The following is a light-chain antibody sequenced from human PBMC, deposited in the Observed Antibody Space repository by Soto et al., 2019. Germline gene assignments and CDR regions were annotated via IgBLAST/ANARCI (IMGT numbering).Light chain of an antibody. J-gene: IGKJ1*01. CDR1: QSISNW. CDR3: HQYNSYSET. V-gene: IGKV1-5*03. Sequence: DIQMTQSPSTLSASVGDRVTITCRASQSISNWLAWYQQKLGKPPKLLIYKASTLESGVPSRFSGSGSGTEFTLTISSLQPDDFATYYCHQYNSYSETFGQGTKVEI. CDR2: KAS.